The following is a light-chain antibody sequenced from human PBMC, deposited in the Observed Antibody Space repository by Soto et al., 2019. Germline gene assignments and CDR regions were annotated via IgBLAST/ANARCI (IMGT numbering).Light chain of an antibody. CDR2: EVS. CDR3: SSYTSSSTPSDV. Sequence: QSALTQPASMSGSPGQSITISCTGTSSDVGGYNYVSWYQQHPGKVPKLMIYEVSNRPSGVSNRFSGSKSGNTASLTISWLQAEDEADYYCSSYTSSSTPSDVFGTGTKVTVL. J-gene: IGLJ1*01. V-gene: IGLV2-14*01. CDR1: SSDVGGYNY.